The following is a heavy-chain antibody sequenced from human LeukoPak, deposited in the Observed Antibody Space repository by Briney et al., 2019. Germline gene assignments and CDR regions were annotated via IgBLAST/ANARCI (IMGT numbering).Heavy chain of an antibody. V-gene: IGHV4-34*01. J-gene: IGHJ4*02. Sequence: PSENLSLTCAGYGVSFSGYYWSWIHQPPGKGLEWMGEMNHSGSTNYNPSLKSRVTISVDTSKNQFSLKLSSVTAADTAVYYCASRRPRGFEYWGQGTLVTVSS. D-gene: IGHD3-10*01. CDR1: GVSFSGYY. CDR3: ASRRPRGFEY. CDR2: MNHSGST.